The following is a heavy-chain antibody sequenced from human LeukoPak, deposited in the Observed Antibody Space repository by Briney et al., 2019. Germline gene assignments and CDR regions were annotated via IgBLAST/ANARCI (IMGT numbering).Heavy chain of an antibody. Sequence: KSSETLSLTCTVSGGSISSYHWSWIRKPPGKGLEWVGYIYYSGSTNYNPSLKSRVTISVDTSKNQFSLKVSSVTAADTAVYYCARLVAYGGSGSLHDYWGQGTLVTVSS. D-gene: IGHD3-10*01. V-gene: IGHV4-59*08. CDR2: IYYSGST. J-gene: IGHJ4*02. CDR1: GGSISSYH. CDR3: ARLVAYGGSGSLHDY.